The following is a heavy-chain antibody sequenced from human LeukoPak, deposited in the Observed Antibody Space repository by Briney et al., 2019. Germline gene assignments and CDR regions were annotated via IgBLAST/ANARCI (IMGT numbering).Heavy chain of an antibody. Sequence: GASVKVSCKASGGTFSSYAISWVRQAPGQGLEWMGRIIPILGIANYAQKFQGRVTITADKSTSTAYMELSSLRSEGTAVYYCARAIQLWQNLFGYWGQGTLVTVSS. CDR1: GGTFSSYA. CDR2: IIPILGIA. D-gene: IGHD5-18*01. V-gene: IGHV1-69*04. CDR3: ARAIQLWQNLFGY. J-gene: IGHJ4*02.